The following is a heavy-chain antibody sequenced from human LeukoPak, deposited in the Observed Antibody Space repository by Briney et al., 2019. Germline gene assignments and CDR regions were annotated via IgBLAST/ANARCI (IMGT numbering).Heavy chain of an antibody. CDR2: IYYSGST. Sequence: SETLSLTCTVSGGSISTYYWSWIRQPPGKGLEWIGYIYYSGSTNYNPSLKSRVTMSVDTSKNQFSLKLSSVTAADTAVYYCARDPDAVLGAFDIWGQGTMVTVSS. CDR3: ARDPDAVLGAFDI. D-gene: IGHD1-14*01. V-gene: IGHV4-59*01. CDR1: GGSISTYY. J-gene: IGHJ3*02.